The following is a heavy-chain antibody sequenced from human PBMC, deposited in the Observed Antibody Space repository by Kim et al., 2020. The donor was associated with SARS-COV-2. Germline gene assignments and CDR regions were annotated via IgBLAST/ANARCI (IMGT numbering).Heavy chain of an antibody. CDR3: ARDRYSSSEDYYYGMDV. J-gene: IGHJ6*02. CDR2: INHSGST. D-gene: IGHD6-13*01. Sequence: SETLSLTCAVYGGSFSGYYWSWIRQPPGKGLEWIGEINHSGSTNYNPSLKSRVTISVDTSKNQFSLKLSSVTAADTAVYYCARDRYSSSEDYYYGMDVWGQGTTVTVSS. V-gene: IGHV4-34*01. CDR1: GGSFSGYY.